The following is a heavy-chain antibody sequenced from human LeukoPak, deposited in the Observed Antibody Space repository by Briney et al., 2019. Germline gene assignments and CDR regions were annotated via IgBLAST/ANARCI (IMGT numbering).Heavy chain of an antibody. Sequence: SETLSLTCAAYGGSFSGYYWSWIRQPPGKGLEWIGEFTQSGNTNYNPSLKSRVTISVDTSKKQLSLKLSSVTAADTAIYYCARWDPGVLTGYDTWGQGTQVIVSS. CDR3: ARWDPGVLTGYDT. V-gene: IGHV4-34*01. D-gene: IGHD3-9*01. CDR2: FTQSGNT. J-gene: IGHJ5*02. CDR1: GGSFSGYY.